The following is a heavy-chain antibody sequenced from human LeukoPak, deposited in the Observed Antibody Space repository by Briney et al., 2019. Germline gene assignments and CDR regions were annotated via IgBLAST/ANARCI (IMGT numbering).Heavy chain of an antibody. CDR3: ARTSYQMLPYFDY. CDR2: IYTSGST. Sequence: SQTLSLTCTVSGGSISSGSYYWSWIRQPAGKGLEWIGRIYTSGSTNYNPSLKSRVAISVDTSKNQFSLKLSSVTAADTAVYYCARTSYQMLPYFDYWGQGTLVTVSS. D-gene: IGHD2-2*01. V-gene: IGHV4-61*02. CDR1: GGSISSGSYY. J-gene: IGHJ4*02.